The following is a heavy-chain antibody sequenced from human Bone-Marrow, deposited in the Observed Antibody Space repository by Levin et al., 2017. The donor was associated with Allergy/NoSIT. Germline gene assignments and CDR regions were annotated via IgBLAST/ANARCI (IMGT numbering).Heavy chain of an antibody. CDR1: GYTFTGYH. CDR3: ARDVGRDLKGFYGMDV. CDR2: INPHSGGT. J-gene: IGHJ6*02. Sequence: EASVKVSCNTSGYTFTGYHLHWVRQAPGQGLEWMGRINPHSGGTTYAQTFQGRVALTRDTSSSTAYMEVTRLTSDDTAVYYCARDVGRDLKGFYGMDVWGQGTTVTVSS. V-gene: IGHV1-2*02.